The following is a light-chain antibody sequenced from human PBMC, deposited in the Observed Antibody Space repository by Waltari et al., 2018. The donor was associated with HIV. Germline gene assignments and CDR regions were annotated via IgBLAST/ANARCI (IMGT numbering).Light chain of an antibody. J-gene: IGLJ3*02. CDR3: QTWGTGIQV. V-gene: IGLV4-69*01. Sequence: QIVLPQSPSASASLGASVKLTCTLTSGHSNYAIAWHQQQPEKGPRYLMKINSDGSHRKGDGIPDRFSGSSSGAERYLTISSLQSEDEADYHCQTWGTGIQVFGGGTKLTVL. CDR2: INSDGSH. CDR1: SGHSNYA.